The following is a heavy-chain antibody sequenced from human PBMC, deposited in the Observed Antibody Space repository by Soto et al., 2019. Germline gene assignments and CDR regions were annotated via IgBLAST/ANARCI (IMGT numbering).Heavy chain of an antibody. D-gene: IGHD2-15*01. J-gene: IGHJ4*02. CDR2: ISYDGSNK. Sequence: GGSLRLSCAASGFTFSSYGMHWVRQAPGKGLEWVAVISYDGSNKYYADSVKGRFTISRDNSKNTLYLQMNSLRAEDTAVYYCATTDSKDAIKYYFDYWGQGTLVTVS. V-gene: IGHV3-30*03. CDR3: ATTDSKDAIKYYFDY. CDR1: GFTFSSYG.